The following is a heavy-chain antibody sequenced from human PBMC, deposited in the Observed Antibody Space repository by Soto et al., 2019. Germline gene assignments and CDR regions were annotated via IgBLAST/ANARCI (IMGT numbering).Heavy chain of an antibody. CDR3: ARDLLGFGYTYADV. J-gene: IGHJ6*02. Sequence: QVQLVQSGAEVKKPGSSVKVSCKASGGTFSSYAISWVRQAPGQGLEWMGGIIPIGGTANYAQKFQGRVTITADESTSTAYMELGSLTSGDTAVYYCARDLLGFGYTYADVWGQGTTVTVSS. CDR1: GGTFSSYA. V-gene: IGHV1-69*12. D-gene: IGHD3-10*01. CDR2: IIPIGGTA.